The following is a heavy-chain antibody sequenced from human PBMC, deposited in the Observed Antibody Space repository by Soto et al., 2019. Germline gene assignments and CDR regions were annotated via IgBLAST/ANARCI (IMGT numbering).Heavy chain of an antibody. D-gene: IGHD2-2*01. CDR1: GGTFSSYA. CDR2: IIPIFGTA. Sequence: QVQLVQSGAEVKKPGSSVKVSCKASGGTFSSYAISWVRQAPGQGLEWMGGIIPIFGTANYAQKFQGRVTITADESTSTAYMELSSLRSEDTAVYYCARREGPIVLVPAAGNWFDPWGQGTLVTVSS. V-gene: IGHV1-69*12. CDR3: ARREGPIVLVPAAGNWFDP. J-gene: IGHJ5*02.